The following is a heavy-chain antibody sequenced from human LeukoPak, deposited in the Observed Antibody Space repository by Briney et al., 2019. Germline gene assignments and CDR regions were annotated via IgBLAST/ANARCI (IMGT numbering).Heavy chain of an antibody. CDR3: ARSRVGGIAAAGTDYYYMDV. Sequence: GESLKFSCKGSGYSFTSYWIGWVGQMPGKGLEWMGIIYPGDSDTRYSPSFQGQVTISADKSISTAYLRCSSLKASDTAMYYCARSRVGGIAAAGTDYYYMDVWGKGTTVTVSS. J-gene: IGHJ6*03. CDR2: IYPGDSDT. V-gene: IGHV5-51*01. CDR1: GYSFTSYW. D-gene: IGHD6-13*01.